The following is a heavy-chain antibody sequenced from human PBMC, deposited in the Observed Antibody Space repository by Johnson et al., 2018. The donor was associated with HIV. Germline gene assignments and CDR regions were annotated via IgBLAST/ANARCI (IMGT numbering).Heavy chain of an antibody. CDR2: FTWHSAII. J-gene: IGHJ3*02. V-gene: IGHV3-9*01. Sequence: KGLDWVSVFTWHSAIIAYADSLKGRFPISRDNAKNSLYLQMNSLRAEDTALYYCAKVWAVAGRGTHDAFDIWGQGTMVTVSS. D-gene: IGHD6-19*01. CDR3: AKVWAVAGRGTHDAFDI.